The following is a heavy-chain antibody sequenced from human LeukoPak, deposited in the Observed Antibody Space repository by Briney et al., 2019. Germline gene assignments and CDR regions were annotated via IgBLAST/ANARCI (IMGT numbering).Heavy chain of an antibody. CDR3: ARDENYGDPTGAFDI. CDR2: IWYDGSNK. CDR1: GFTFSSYG. J-gene: IGHJ3*02. V-gene: IGHV3-33*01. D-gene: IGHD4-17*01. Sequence: PGGSLRLSCAASGFTFSSYGMHWVRQAPGKGLEWVAVIWYDGSNKYYADSVKGRFTISRDNSKNTLYLQMNSLRAEDTTVYYCARDENYGDPTGAFDIWGQGTMVTVSS.